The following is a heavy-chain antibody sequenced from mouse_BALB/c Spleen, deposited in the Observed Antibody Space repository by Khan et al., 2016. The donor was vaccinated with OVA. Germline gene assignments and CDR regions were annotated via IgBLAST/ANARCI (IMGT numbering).Heavy chain of an antibody. D-gene: IGHD2-14*01. V-gene: IGHV9-2-1*01. J-gene: IGHJ2*01. CDR1: GYTFTDYS. CDR2: INTETGEP. CDR3: ARDRYDYFDY. Sequence: QIQLVQSGPELKKPGETVKISCKASGYTFTDYSMHWVKQAPGKGLKWMGWINTETGEPTYADDFKGRFAFTLETSASTAYLQINNLKNEDTATYFCARDRYDYFDYWGQGTTLTVSA.